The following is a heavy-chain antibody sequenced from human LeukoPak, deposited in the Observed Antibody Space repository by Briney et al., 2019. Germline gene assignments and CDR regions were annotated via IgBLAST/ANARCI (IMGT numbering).Heavy chain of an antibody. CDR2: ITGPGGGT. J-gene: IGHJ4*02. CDR1: GFTFSNYA. Sequence: HPGGSLRLSCVASGFTFSNYAMSWVRQAPGKGLEWVSTITGPGGGTCYADSVQGRFTISRDNSDNTLYLQMNSLRVEDTALYYCARNDYNTLDYWGQGTLVTVSS. V-gene: IGHV3-23*01. D-gene: IGHD5-24*01. CDR3: ARNDYNTLDY.